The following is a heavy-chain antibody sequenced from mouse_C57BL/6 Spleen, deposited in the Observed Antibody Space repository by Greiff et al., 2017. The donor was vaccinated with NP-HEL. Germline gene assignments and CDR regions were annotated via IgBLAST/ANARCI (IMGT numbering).Heavy chain of an antibody. Sequence: QVQLKESGPGLVQPSQSLSITCTVSGFSLTSYGVHWVRQSPGKGLEWLGVIWSGGSTDYNAAFISRLSISKDNSKSQVFFKMNSLQADDTAIYYCARCLYDDYAMDYWGQGTSVTVSS. V-gene: IGHV2-2*01. CDR1: GFSLTSYG. CDR3: ARCLYDDYAMDY. CDR2: IWSGGST. J-gene: IGHJ4*01. D-gene: IGHD2-12*01.